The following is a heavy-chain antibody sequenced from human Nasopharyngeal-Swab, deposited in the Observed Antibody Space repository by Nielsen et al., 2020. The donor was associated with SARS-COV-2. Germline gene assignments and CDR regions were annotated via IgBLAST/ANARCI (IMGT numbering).Heavy chain of an antibody. CDR2: ISYDGSNK. Sequence: GGSLRLSCAASGFTFSSYAMHWVSQAPGKGLEWVAVISYDGSNKYYADSVKGRFTISRDNSKNTLYLQMSSLRAEDTAVYYCARDPSSSWLYDACDIWGQGTMVTVSS. V-gene: IGHV3-30-3*01. D-gene: IGHD6-13*01. J-gene: IGHJ3*02. CDR1: GFTFSSYA. CDR3: ARDPSSSWLYDACDI.